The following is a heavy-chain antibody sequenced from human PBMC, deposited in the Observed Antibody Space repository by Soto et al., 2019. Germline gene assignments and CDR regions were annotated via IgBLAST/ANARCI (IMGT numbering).Heavy chain of an antibody. Sequence: ASVKVSCKASGYTLIMYYIHWMRQAPGQGLEWMGLINPSVGSTTYAQKFQGRVTMTTDTSTSTAYMELSSLRSEDTAVYYCARDMQKTGTTFPHFDYWGQGTLVTVSS. D-gene: IGHD1-7*01. CDR2: INPSVGST. J-gene: IGHJ4*02. CDR3: ARDMQKTGTTFPHFDY. CDR1: GYTLIMYY. V-gene: IGHV1-46*01.